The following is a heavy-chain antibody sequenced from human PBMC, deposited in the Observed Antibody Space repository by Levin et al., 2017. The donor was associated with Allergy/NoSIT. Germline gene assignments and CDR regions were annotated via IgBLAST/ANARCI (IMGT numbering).Heavy chain of an antibody. CDR2: IYESGST. CDR3: ARWGAGGYSTERTFDY. CDR1: GGSIRNYY. D-gene: IGHD2-8*01. J-gene: IGHJ4*02. Sequence: SETLSLTCIVSGGSIRNYYWSWIRQPPGKGLEWVGYIYESGSTNYSPSLKSRVTISMDKSKNQFSLKLTSVTAADTGVYYCARWGAGGYSTERTFDYWGPGTLVTVSS. V-gene: IGHV4-59*01.